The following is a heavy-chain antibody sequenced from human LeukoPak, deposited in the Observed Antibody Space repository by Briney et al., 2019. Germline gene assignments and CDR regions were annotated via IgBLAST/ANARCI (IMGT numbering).Heavy chain of an antibody. CDR2: ISAYNGNT. V-gene: IGHV1-18*01. CDR3: ARSYAVTFHFDY. Sequence: APVKVSCKASGYTFTSYGISWVRQAPGQGLEWMGWISAYNGNTNYAQKLQGRVTMTTDTSTSTAYMELRSLRSDDTAVYYCARSYAVTFHFDYWGQGTLVTVSS. CDR1: GYTFTSYG. J-gene: IGHJ4*02. D-gene: IGHD4-23*01.